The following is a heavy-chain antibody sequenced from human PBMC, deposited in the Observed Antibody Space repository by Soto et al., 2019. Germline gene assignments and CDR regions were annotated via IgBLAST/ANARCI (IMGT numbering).Heavy chain of an antibody. CDR3: ARDITSEEITMIVVVNDAFDI. D-gene: IGHD3-22*01. CDR2: IKQDGSEK. CDR1: GFTFSSYW. V-gene: IGHV3-7*01. J-gene: IGHJ3*02. Sequence: SLRLSCAASGFTFSSYWMSWVRQAPGKGLEWVANIKQDGSEKYYVDSVKGRSTISRDNAKNSLYLQMNSLRAEDTAVYYCARDITSEEITMIVVVNDAFDIWGQGTMVTVSS.